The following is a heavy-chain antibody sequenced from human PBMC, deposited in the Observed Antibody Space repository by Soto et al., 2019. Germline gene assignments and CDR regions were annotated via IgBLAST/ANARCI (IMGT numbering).Heavy chain of an antibody. CDR1: GGSISSISYY. V-gene: IGHV4-39*01. J-gene: IGHJ5*02. CDR2: TYYSGST. Sequence: PSETLSLTCTVSGGSISSISYYWGWIRQPPGKGLEWIGSTYYSGSTYYNPSLKSRVTISVDTSKNQFSLKLSSVTAADTAVYYCARLGPNYYGSGSYDPLYKWFDPWGQGTLGTVS. CDR3: ARLGPNYYGSGSYDPLYKWFDP. D-gene: IGHD3-10*01.